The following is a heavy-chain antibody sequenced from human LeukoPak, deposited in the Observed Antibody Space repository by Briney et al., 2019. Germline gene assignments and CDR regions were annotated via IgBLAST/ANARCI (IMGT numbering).Heavy chain of an antibody. V-gene: IGHV1-18*01. CDR1: GYTFTSYG. CDR2: ISACNGNT. Sequence: AASVKVSCKASGYTFTSYGISWVQQAPGQGLEWMGWISACNGNTNYAQKLQGRVTMTTDTSTSTAYMELRSLRSDDTAVYYCARPIGGTTEWFDPWGQGTLVTVSS. J-gene: IGHJ5*02. D-gene: IGHD1-7*01. CDR3: ARPIGGTTEWFDP.